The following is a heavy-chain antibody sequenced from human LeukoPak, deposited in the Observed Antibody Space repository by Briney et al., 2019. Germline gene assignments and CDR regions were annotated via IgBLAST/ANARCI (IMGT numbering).Heavy chain of an antibody. Sequence: GGSLRLSCAASGFTFSDYYMSWIRQAPGKGLEWVSYISSSGSTIYYADSVKGRFTISRDNSKNTLYLQMNSLRAEDTAVYYCAKGVYYYDSSGYGFFDYWGQGTLVTVSS. CDR1: GFTFSDYY. V-gene: IGHV3-11*04. CDR2: ISSSGSTI. CDR3: AKGVYYYDSSGYGFFDY. J-gene: IGHJ4*02. D-gene: IGHD3-22*01.